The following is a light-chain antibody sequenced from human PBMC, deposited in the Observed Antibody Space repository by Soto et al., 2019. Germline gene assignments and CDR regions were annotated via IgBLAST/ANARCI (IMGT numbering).Light chain of an antibody. CDR3: SSYSDRSPCV. CDR1: NSDVGGYNY. CDR2: EVS. Sequence: QSVLTQPASVSGSPGQSITISCTGTNSDVGGYNYVTWYQQHRGKAPKLIIYEVSNRPSGVSNRFSGSKSSNTASLTISGLQAADEADYYCSSYSDRSPCVFGTGTKVTVL. J-gene: IGLJ1*01. V-gene: IGLV2-14*01.